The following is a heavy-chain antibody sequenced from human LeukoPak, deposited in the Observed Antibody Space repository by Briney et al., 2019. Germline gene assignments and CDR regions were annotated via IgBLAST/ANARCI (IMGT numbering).Heavy chain of an antibody. CDR2: ISSSSSYI. CDR3: ARAASSRLNYDFWSGSSSYGMDV. D-gene: IGHD3-3*01. Sequence: GGSLRLSCAASGFTFSSYSMNWVRQAPGKGLEWVSSISSSSSYIYYADSVKGRFTISRDNAKNSLYLQMNSLRAEDTAVYYCARAASSRLNYDFWSGSSSYGMDVWGQGTTVTVSS. CDR1: GFTFSSYS. J-gene: IGHJ6*02. V-gene: IGHV3-21*01.